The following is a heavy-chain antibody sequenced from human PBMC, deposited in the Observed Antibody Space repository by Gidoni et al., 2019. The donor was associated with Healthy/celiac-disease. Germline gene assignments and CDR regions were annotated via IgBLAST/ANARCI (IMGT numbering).Heavy chain of an antibody. Sequence: VSVIYSGGSTYYADSVKGRFTISRDNSKNTLYLQMNSMSAEDTAVYYCASSRRITMVRGARGGMDVWGQGTTVTVSS. D-gene: IGHD3-10*01. J-gene: IGHJ6*02. CDR2: IYSGGST. CDR3: ASSRRITMVRGARGGMDV. V-gene: IGHV3-66*01.